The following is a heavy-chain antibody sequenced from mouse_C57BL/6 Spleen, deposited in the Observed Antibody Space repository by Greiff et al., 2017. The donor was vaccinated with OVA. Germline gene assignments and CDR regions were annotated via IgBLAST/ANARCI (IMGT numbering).Heavy chain of an antibody. CDR3: ANHYYGSSFDY. V-gene: IGHV3-6*01. Sequence: EVQRVESGPGLVKPSQSLSLTCSVTGYSITSGYYWTWIRQFPGNKLEWMGYISYDGSNNYNPSLKNRISITRDTSKNQFFLKLNSVTTEDTATYYCANHYYGSSFDYWGQGTTLTVSS. J-gene: IGHJ2*01. CDR2: ISYDGSN. CDR1: GYSITSGYY. D-gene: IGHD1-1*01.